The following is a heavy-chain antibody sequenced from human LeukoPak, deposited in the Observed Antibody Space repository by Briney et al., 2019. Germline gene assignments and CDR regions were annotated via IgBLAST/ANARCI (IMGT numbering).Heavy chain of an antibody. V-gene: IGHV3-30*18. CDR2: ISNDGKNK. CDR3: ANKRAYDSTFAP. D-gene: IGHD3-22*01. CDR1: GFTFSSYG. J-gene: IGHJ5*02. Sequence: GGSLRLSCAASGFTFSSYGMDWVRQAPGKGVEWVAGISNDGKNKYYADSVKGRFIISRDNSKNTLYLQMNSLRTEDTAVYYCANKRAYDSTFAPWGQGTLVTVSS.